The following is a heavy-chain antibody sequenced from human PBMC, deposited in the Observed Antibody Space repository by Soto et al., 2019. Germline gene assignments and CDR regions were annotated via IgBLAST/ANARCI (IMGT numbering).Heavy chain of an antibody. D-gene: IGHD2-15*01. V-gene: IGHV1-2*04. CDR1: GYTFTGYY. CDR3: ARVGCSGGSCYDAFDI. Sequence: ASVKVSCKASGYTFTGYYMHWVRQAPGQGLEWMGWINPNSGGTNYAQKFQGWVTMTRDTSISTAYMELSRLRSDDTAVYYCARVGCSGGSCYDAFDIWGQGTMVTVSS. CDR2: INPNSGGT. J-gene: IGHJ3*02.